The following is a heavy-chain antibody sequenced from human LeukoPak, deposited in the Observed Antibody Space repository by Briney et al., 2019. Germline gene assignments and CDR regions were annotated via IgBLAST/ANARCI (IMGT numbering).Heavy chain of an antibody. V-gene: IGHV4-34*01. Sequence: SETLSLTCTVSGGSISGYYWSWIRQPPGKGLEWIGEINHSGSTNYNPSLKSRVTISVDTSKNQFSLKLSSVTAADTAVYYCARADAVGATNFDYWGQGTLVTVSS. D-gene: IGHD1-26*01. CDR1: GGSISGYY. J-gene: IGHJ4*02. CDR2: INHSGST. CDR3: ARADAVGATNFDY.